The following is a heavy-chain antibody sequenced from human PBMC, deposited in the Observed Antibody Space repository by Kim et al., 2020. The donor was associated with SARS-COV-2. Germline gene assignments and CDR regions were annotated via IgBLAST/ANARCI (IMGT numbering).Heavy chain of an antibody. CDR1: GYTFTSYG. Sequence: ASVKVSCKASGYTFTSYGISWVRQAPGQGLEWMGWISAYNGNTNYAQKLQGRVTMTTDTSTSTAYMELRSLRSDDTAVYYCARGGPVSRIAVAGTGWFDPWGQGTLVTVSS. CDR2: ISAYNGNT. J-gene: IGHJ5*02. CDR3: ARGGPVSRIAVAGTGWFDP. D-gene: IGHD6-19*01. V-gene: IGHV1-18*01.